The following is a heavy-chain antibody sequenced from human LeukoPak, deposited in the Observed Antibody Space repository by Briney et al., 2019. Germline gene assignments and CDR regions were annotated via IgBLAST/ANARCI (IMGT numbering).Heavy chain of an antibody. J-gene: IGHJ5*02. CDR2: ISGSGGST. V-gene: IGHV3-23*01. D-gene: IGHD3-22*01. CDR3: ASGHYDSSGYPTRNWFDP. Sequence: GGSLRLSCAASGFTFSSYAMSWVRQAPGKGLEWVSAISGSGGSTYYADSVKGRFTISRDNSKNTLYLQMNSLRAEDTAVYYCASGHYDSSGYPTRNWFDPWGQGTLVTVSS. CDR1: GFTFSSYA.